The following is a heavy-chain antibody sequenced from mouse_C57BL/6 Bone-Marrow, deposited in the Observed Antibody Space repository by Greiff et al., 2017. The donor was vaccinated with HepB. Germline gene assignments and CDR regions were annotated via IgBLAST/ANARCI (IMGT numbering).Heavy chain of an antibody. CDR1: GYTFTSYW. Sequence: QVQLKQPGAELVKPGASVKVSCKASGYTFTSYWMHWVKQRPGQGLEWIGRIHPSDSDTNYNQKFKGKATLTVDKSSSTAYMQLSSLTSEDSAVYYCAMERDYGSSYDWYFDVWGTGTTVTVSS. CDR2: IHPSDSDT. J-gene: IGHJ1*03. V-gene: IGHV1-74*01. CDR3: AMERDYGSSYDWYFDV. D-gene: IGHD1-1*01.